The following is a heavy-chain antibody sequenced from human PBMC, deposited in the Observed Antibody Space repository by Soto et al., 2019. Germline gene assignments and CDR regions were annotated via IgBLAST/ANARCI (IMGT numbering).Heavy chain of an antibody. J-gene: IGHJ5*02. CDR2: TYYSGST. D-gene: IGHD2-2*01. Sequence: ASETLSLTCTVSGGSISSGDYYWSWIRQPPGKGLEWIGYTYYSGSTYYNPSLKSRVTISVDTSKNQFSLKLSSVTAADTAVYYCARVVGYCSSTSCYSAWFDPWGQGTLVTV. CDR1: GGSISSGDYY. V-gene: IGHV4-30-4*01. CDR3: ARVVGYCSSTSCYSAWFDP.